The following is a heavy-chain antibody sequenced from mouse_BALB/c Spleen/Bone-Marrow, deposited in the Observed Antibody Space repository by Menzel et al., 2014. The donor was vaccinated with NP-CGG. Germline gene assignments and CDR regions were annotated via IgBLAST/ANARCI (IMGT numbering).Heavy chain of an antibody. V-gene: IGHV10-1*02. CDR1: GFTFNTYA. CDR2: IRSKSNNYAT. Sequence: EVKLVESGGGLVQPKGSLKLSCAASGFTFNTYAMNWVRQAPGKGLEWVARIRSKSNNYATYYADSVKDRFTISRDDSQSMLYLQMNNLKTEDTAMYYCVRQNYDYAWFATGAKGLWSLSLQ. D-gene: IGHD2-4*01. CDR3: VRQNYDYAWFAT. J-gene: IGHJ3*01.